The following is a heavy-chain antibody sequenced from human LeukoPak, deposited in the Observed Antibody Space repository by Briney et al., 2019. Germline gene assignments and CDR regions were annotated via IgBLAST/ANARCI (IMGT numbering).Heavy chain of an antibody. D-gene: IGHD1-26*01. CDR1: GFTFDDYA. Sequence: GRSLRLSCAASGFTFDDYAMHWVRHAPGKGLEWVSGISWNSGSIGYADSVKGRFTISRDNAKNSLYLQMNSLRAEDTALYYCAKSWGGSYYYYYYYMDVWGKGTTVTVSS. CDR2: ISWNSGSI. CDR3: AKSWGGSYYYYYYYMDV. V-gene: IGHV3-9*01. J-gene: IGHJ6*03.